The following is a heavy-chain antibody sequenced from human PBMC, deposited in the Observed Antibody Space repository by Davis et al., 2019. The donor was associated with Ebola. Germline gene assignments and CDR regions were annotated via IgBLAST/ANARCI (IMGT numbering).Heavy chain of an antibody. CDR2: IKPNSGGT. Sequence: ASVKVSCKASGYTFTGYYMHWVRQAPGQGLEWVGRIKPNSGGTDFAQKFQGRVTMTRDTSISTAYMELTRLRSDDTAIYYCARALGDDYNLLYWGHGTLVTVSS. CDR3: ARALGDDYNLLY. V-gene: IGHV1-2*06. CDR1: GYTFTGYY. D-gene: IGHD5-24*01. J-gene: IGHJ4*01.